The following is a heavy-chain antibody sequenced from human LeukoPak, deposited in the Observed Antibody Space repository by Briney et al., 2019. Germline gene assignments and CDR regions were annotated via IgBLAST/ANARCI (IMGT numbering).Heavy chain of an antibody. J-gene: IGHJ4*02. CDR1: GFTFSSYS. CDR3: AKDTLRYFDAD. D-gene: IGHD3-9*01. Sequence: GGSLRLSCAASGFTFSSYSMNWVRQAPGKGLEWVSSISSSSSYIYYADSVKGRFTISRDNAKNSLYLQMNSLRAEDTAVYYCAKDTLRYFDADWGQGTLVTVSS. V-gene: IGHV3-21*01. CDR2: ISSSSSYI.